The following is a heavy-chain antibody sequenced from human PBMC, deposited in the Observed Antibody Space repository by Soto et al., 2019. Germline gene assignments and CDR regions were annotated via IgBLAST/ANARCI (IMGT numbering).Heavy chain of an antibody. CDR1: GFTFSSYA. D-gene: IGHD3-10*01. V-gene: IGHV3-30*14. J-gene: IGHJ3*02. Sequence: QVQLVESGGGVVQPGRSLRLSCAASGFTFSSYAMHWVRQAPGKGLEWVAVISYDGSNKYYADSVKGRFTISRDNSKNTLDLQMNSLRAEDTAVYYCARDCVSMSGGCAFDIWGQGTMVTVSS. CDR3: ARDCVSMSGGCAFDI. CDR2: ISYDGSNK.